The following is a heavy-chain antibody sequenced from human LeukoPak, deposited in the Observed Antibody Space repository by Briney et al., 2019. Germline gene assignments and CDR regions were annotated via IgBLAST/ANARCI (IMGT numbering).Heavy chain of an antibody. Sequence: GGSLRLPCAASGFTFSSYAMSWVRQAPGKALEWVSAISGSGGSTYYADSVKGRFTTSRGNSKNTLYLQMNSLRAEDTAVYYCAKFSSSWYSYGMDVWGQGTTVTVSS. CDR1: GFTFSSYA. CDR3: AKFSSSWYSYGMDV. J-gene: IGHJ6*02. D-gene: IGHD6-13*01. CDR2: ISGSGGST. V-gene: IGHV3-23*01.